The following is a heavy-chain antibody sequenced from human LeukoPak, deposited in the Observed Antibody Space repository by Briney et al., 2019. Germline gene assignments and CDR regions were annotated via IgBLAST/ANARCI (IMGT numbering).Heavy chain of an antibody. CDR3: ARHAGSGELLDY. D-gene: IGHD3-10*01. CDR2: IYYSGST. Sequence: SETLSLTCTVSGGSISSYYWSWIRQPPGKGLEWIGSIYYSGSTYYSPSLKSRVTISVDTSKNQFSLKLSSVTAADTAVYYCARHAGSGELLDYWGQGTLVTVSS. CDR1: GGSISSYY. J-gene: IGHJ4*02. V-gene: IGHV4-39*01.